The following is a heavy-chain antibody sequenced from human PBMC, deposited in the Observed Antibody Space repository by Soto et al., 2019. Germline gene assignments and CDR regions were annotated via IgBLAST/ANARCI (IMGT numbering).Heavy chain of an antibody. Sequence: QVQLVQSGAEVKTPGSSVKVSCKASGGTLSDYAISWVRQAPGQGLEWMGGILPTVDSANYAQNFQGRLTISAEESTSTANLEVSSRRSDDTAVYYCAVAAVREIMAQESSGMGVWGQGTTVIVSS. J-gene: IGHJ6*02. CDR3: AVAAVREIMAQESSGMGV. CDR1: GGTLSDYA. CDR2: ILPTVDSA. D-gene: IGHD3-10*01. V-gene: IGHV1-69*01.